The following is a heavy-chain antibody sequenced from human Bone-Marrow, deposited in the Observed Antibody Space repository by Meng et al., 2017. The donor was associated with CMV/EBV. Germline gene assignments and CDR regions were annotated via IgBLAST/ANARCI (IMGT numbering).Heavy chain of an antibody. V-gene: IGHV3-23*01. Sequence: SGFTFSSYAMSWVRQAPGKGLEWASAISGSGGSTYYADSVKGRFTISRDNSKNTLYLQMNSLRAEDTAVYYCAKVPNYYGSGTNFDYWGQGTLVTVSS. CDR3: AKVPNYYGSGTNFDY. D-gene: IGHD3-10*01. J-gene: IGHJ4*02. CDR1: GFTFSSYA. CDR2: ISGSGGST.